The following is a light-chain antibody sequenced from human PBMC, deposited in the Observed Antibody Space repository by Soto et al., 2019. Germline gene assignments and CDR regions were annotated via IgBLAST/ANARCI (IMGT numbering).Light chain of an antibody. CDR2: GAS. J-gene: IGKJ2*01. CDR3: QQYGSSPQYT. CDR1: QSFSTSY. Sequence: EIGLTQSPGTLYLSPGERATLSCRASQSFSTSYLAWYQQKHGQAPRLLIYGASSRATGIPDRFSGSGSGTDFTLTISRLEPEDFAVYYCQQYGSSPQYTFGQGTKLEIQ. V-gene: IGKV3-20*01.